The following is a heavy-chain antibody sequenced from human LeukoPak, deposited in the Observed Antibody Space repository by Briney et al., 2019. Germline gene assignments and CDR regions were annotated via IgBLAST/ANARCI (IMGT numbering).Heavy chain of an antibody. V-gene: IGHV3-11*01. CDR1: GFTFSDCY. CDR2: IISIGSTI. CDR3: ARDPGITMVRGVPHHYFDY. J-gene: IGHJ4*02. Sequence: GSLRLSCAASGFTFSDCYMSWIRQAPGKGLEWVSYIISIGSTIYYAESVKGRFSISRDNAKNSLYLQMNSLRAEDTAVYYCARDPGITMVRGVPHHYFDYWGQGTLVTVSS. D-gene: IGHD3-10*01.